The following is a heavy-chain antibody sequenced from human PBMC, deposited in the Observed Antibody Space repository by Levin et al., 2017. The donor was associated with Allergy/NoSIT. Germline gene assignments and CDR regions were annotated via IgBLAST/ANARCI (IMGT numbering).Heavy chain of an antibody. V-gene: IGHV4-31*03. CDR3: AREDGSTFDF. Sequence: LTCTVSGGSIRGGGYHWTWIRQHPEKGLEWIGYIYYSGSTFYNPSLKSRLMISVDTSKNQFSLNVSSVTAADTAVYYCAREDGSTFDFWGQGALVTVAS. CDR2: IYYSGST. J-gene: IGHJ4*02. D-gene: IGHD2-2*03. CDR1: GGSIRGGGYH.